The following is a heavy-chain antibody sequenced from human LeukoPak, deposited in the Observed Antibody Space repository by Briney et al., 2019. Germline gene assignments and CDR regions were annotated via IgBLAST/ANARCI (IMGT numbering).Heavy chain of an antibody. V-gene: IGHV4-59*08. J-gene: IGHJ4*02. Sequence: SETLSLTCSVSGGAISRYYWSWIRQPPGKGLEWIGYIYYSGSTNYNPSLKSRVTISVDTSKNQFSLKLSSVTAADTAVYYCARQNYGAAPLRYWGQGTLVTVSS. CDR1: GGAISRYY. CDR2: IYYSGST. CDR3: ARQNYGAAPLRY. D-gene: IGHD4/OR15-4a*01.